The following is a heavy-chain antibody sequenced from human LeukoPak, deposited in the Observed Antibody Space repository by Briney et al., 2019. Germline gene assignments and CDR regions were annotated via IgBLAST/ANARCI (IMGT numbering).Heavy chain of an antibody. D-gene: IGHD3-9*01. V-gene: IGHV3-21*01. CDR1: GFTFSSYS. J-gene: IGHJ6*02. Sequence: GGSLRLSCAASGFTFSSYSMNWVRQAPGKGLEWDSSISSSSSYIYYADSVKGRFTISRDNAKNSLYLQMNSLRAEDTAVYYCARDQELRYFDWLRANYYYYYGMDVWGQGTTVTVSS. CDR2: ISSSSSYI. CDR3: ARDQELRYFDWLRANYYYYYGMDV.